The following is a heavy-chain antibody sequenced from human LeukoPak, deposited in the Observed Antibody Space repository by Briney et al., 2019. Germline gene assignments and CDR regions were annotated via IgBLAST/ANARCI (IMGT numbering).Heavy chain of an antibody. CDR2: ISVSGGST. CDR1: GFTFSSYA. CDR3: AKLGGSSRSPALDY. Sequence: GGSLRLSCAASGFTFSSYAMSWVRQAPGKGLEWVSSISVSGGSTYYAASVKGRFSISRDTSKNTLFLQMNSLRAEDTTLYYCAKLGGSSRSPALDYWGQGTLVTVSS. J-gene: IGHJ4*02. D-gene: IGHD6-13*01. V-gene: IGHV3-23*01.